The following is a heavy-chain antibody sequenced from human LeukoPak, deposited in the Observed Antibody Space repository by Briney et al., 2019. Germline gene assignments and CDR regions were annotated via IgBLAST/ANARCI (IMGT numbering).Heavy chain of an antibody. CDR3: ARDFGSGSYPDAFDI. Sequence: GGSLRLSCAASGSTFSDYYMSWIRQAPGKGLEWVSYISSSGGTKYYADSVKGRFAISRDNAKNSLYLQMNSLRAEDTAVYYCARDFGSGSYPDAFDIWGQGTMVTVSS. CDR1: GSTFSDYY. J-gene: IGHJ3*02. D-gene: IGHD3-10*01. CDR2: ISSSGGTK. V-gene: IGHV3-11*04.